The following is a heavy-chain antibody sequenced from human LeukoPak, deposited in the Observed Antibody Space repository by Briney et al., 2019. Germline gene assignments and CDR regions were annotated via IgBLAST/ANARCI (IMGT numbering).Heavy chain of an antibody. V-gene: IGHV1-46*01. CDR3: ARMGRDYGDFDY. CDR1: GYTFTTYY. J-gene: IGHJ4*02. D-gene: IGHD4-17*01. CDR2: INPSGGAT. Sequence: ASVKVSCEASGYTFTTYYMHWVRQAPGQGLEWMGIINPSGGATTYAQKFQGRVTMTRDTSTSTVYMELSSLRSEDTAVYYCARMGRDYGDFDYWGQGTLVTVSS.